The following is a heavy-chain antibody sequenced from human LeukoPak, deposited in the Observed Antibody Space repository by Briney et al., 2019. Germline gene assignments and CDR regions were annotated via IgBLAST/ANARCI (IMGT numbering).Heavy chain of an antibody. CDR2: ISYDGSNK. CDR1: GFTFSSYA. J-gene: IGHJ4*02. D-gene: IGHD3-10*01. CDR3: ARDRGITMVRGVIRPYYFDY. V-gene: IGHV3-30-3*01. Sequence: GGSLRLSCADSGFTFSSYAMHWVRQAPGKGLEWVAVISYDGSNKYYADSVKGRFTISRDNSKNTLYLQMNSLRAEDTAVYYCARDRGITMVRGVIRPYYFDYWGQGTLVTVSS.